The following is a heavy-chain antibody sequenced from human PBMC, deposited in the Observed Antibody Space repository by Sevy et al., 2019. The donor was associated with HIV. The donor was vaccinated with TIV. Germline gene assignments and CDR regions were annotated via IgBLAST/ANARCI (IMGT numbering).Heavy chain of an antibody. Sequence: GGSLRLSCAASGFTFSSYSMNWVRQAPGKGLEWVSYISSSSSTIYYADSVKGRYSSSRDNANNSLYLQMNSLRAEDTAVNYCARSSSSWYEGDAFDIWGQGTMVTVSS. CDR3: ARSSSSWYEGDAFDI. CDR1: GFTFSSYS. J-gene: IGHJ3*02. V-gene: IGHV3-48*01. CDR2: ISSSSSTI. D-gene: IGHD6-13*01.